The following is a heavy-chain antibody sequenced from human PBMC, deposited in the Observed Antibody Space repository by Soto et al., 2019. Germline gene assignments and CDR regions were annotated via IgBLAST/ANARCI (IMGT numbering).Heavy chain of an antibody. CDR3: ARWLVRGVIISPFGY. Sequence: QVQLVQSGAEVKKPGASVKVSCKASGYTFSIYGINWVRQAPGQGLEWMGWTRPNNGNTKYAQNLQGRVTMTTDTSTSTAYMELRSLRPDDTAVYYCARWLVRGVIISPFGYWGQGTLVTVSS. D-gene: IGHD3-10*01. J-gene: IGHJ4*02. CDR1: GYTFSIYG. V-gene: IGHV1-18*01. CDR2: TRPNNGNT.